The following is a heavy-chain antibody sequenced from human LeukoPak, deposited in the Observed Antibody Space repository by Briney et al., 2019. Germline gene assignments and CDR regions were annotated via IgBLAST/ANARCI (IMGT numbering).Heavy chain of an antibody. V-gene: IGHV3-21*06. CDR1: GFTFRSYN. D-gene: IGHD6-13*01. Sequence: GGSLRLSCAASGFTFRSYNMNWVRQAPGKGLEWVSSISRSSRYIYYADSMKGRFTISRDNSKNSLYLQMNSLRAEDTAVYYCARVAEAAAFDSWGQGTLVTVSS. CDR3: ARVAEAAAFDS. J-gene: IGHJ4*02. CDR2: ISRSSRYI.